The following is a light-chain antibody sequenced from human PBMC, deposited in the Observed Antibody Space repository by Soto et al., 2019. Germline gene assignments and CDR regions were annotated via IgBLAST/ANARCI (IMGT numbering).Light chain of an antibody. CDR1: SSDIGYYNY. CDR3: CSYAGSYTLV. J-gene: IGLJ2*01. CDR2: EVS. Sequence: QSALTQPASVSGSPGQWITISCTGTSSDIGYYNYVSWYRQDPGKAPKLILYEVSNRPSGVPDRFSGSKSGNTASLTISGLQTEDEADYYCCSYAGSYTLVFGGGTKVTVL. V-gene: IGLV2-11*01.